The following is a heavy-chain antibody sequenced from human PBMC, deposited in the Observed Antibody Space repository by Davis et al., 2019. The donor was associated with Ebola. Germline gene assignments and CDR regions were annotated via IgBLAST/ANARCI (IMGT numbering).Heavy chain of an antibody. CDR3: AREVGETKLDQ. V-gene: IGHV1-8*02. Sequence: ASVKVSCKASGYTFTSYDINWVRQATGQGLEWMGWMNPNSGDTGYAQKFQGRVTMTRDTSTNTGYMELSGLKSDDTAVYYCAREVGETKLDQWGQGTLVTVSS. D-gene: IGHD1-26*01. J-gene: IGHJ4*02. CDR2: MNPNSGDT. CDR1: GYTFTSYD.